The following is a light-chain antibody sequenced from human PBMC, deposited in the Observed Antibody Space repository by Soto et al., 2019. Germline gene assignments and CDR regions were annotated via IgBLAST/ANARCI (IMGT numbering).Light chain of an antibody. CDR3: AACDDSLSVSYV. J-gene: IGLJ1*01. CDR1: SFNIGSNY. V-gene: IGLV1-47*01. Sequence: QSVLTQPPSASGTPGQRVAISCSGSSFNIGSNYVYWYQQLPGTAPKPLIYKNKQRPSGVPDPFSGSKSGTSASLAISGLRSEDEADYYCAACDDSLSVSYVFGTGTKLTVL. CDR2: KNK.